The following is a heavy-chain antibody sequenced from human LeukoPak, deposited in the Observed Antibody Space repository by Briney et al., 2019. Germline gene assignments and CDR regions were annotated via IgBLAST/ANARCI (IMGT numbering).Heavy chain of an antibody. J-gene: IGHJ4*02. CDR3: ARAYRAAATLGYFDL. CDR1: GGSISNGGYY. CDR2: IYYSGTT. D-gene: IGHD2-15*01. Sequence: SETLSLTCTVSGGSISNGGYYWSWVRRHPGKGLEWIGYIYYSGTTYYNPSLKSRVTMSLDTSQNQFSLKLTSVTAADTAVYYCARAYRAAATLGYFDLWGQGTLVTVSS. V-gene: IGHV4-31*03.